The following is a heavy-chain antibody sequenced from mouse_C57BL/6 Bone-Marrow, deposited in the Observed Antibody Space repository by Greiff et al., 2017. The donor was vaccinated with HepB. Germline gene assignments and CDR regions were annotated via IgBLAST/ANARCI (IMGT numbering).Heavy chain of an antibody. CDR3: TTPGDLDY. CDR1: GFNINDDY. D-gene: IGHD3-3*01. Sequence: VQLKESGAELVRPGASVKLSCTASGFNINDDYMHWVKQRPEQGLEWIGWIDPENGDTEYASKFQGKATITADTSSNTAYLQLSSLTSEDTAVYYCTTPGDLDYWGQGTTLTVSS. J-gene: IGHJ2*01. V-gene: IGHV14-4*01. CDR2: IDPENGDT.